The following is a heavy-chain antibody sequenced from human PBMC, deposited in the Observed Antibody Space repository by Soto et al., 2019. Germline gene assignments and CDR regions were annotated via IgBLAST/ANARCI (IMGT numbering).Heavy chain of an antibody. CDR3: ARGAGIAVAGTPGYFAY. V-gene: IGHV4-39*01. CDR2: IYYSGST. J-gene: IGHJ4*02. CDR1: GGSISSSSYY. D-gene: IGHD6-19*01. Sequence: PSETLSLTCTVSGGSISSSSYYWGWIRQPPGKGLEWIGSIYYSGSTYYNPSLKSRVTISVDTSKNQFSLKLSSVTAADTAVYYCARGAGIAVAGTPGYFAYWGQGTQVTVSS.